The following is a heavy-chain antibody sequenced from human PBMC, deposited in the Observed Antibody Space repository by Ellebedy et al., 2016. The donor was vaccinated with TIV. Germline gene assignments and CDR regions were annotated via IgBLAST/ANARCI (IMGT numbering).Heavy chain of an antibody. J-gene: IGHJ3*02. CDR3: ARSHDSSGYHYIGAFDI. CDR1: GFTFSSFA. CDR2: ISGGGGNT. Sequence: GGSLRLSCAASGFTFSSFAMSWVRQAPGKGLEWVSVISGGGGNTEYADSVKGRFTISRDNSKNTLNLQMNTLSAEDTALYYCARSHDSSGYHYIGAFDIWGQGTTVTVSS. D-gene: IGHD3-22*01. V-gene: IGHV3-23*01.